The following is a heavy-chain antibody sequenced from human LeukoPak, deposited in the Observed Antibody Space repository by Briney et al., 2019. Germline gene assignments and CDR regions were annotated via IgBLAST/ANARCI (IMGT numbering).Heavy chain of an antibody. V-gene: IGHV1-2*02. CDR2: INPNSGGT. CDR1: GYTFTGYY. Sequence: ASVKVSCKASGYTFTGYYMHWVRQAPGQGLEWMGWINPNSGGTNYAQKFQGRVTMTRDTSISTAYMELSRLRSDDTAVYYCARRAWGYYDSSGYYAYWGQGTLVTVSS. CDR3: ARRAWGYYDSSGYYAY. D-gene: IGHD3-22*01. J-gene: IGHJ4*02.